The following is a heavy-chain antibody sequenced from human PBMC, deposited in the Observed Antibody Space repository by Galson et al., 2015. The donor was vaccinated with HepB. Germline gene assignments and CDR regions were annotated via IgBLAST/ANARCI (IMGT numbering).Heavy chain of an antibody. J-gene: IGHJ4*02. V-gene: IGHV3-21*01. Sequence: SLRLSCAASGFTFSSYSMNWVRQAPGKGLEWVSSISSSSSYIYYADSVKGRFTISRDNAKNSLYLQMNSLRAEDTAVYYCARDGEFGFGGDTATVTGFDYLGQLTLVTVSS. CDR2: ISSSSSYI. CDR3: ARDGEFGFGGDTATVTGFDY. D-gene: IGHD5-18*01. CDR1: GFTFSSYS.